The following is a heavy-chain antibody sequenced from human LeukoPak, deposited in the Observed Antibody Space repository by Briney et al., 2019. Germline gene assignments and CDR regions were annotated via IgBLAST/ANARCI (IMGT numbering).Heavy chain of an antibody. D-gene: IGHD5-24*01. CDR1: GYTFTSNY. V-gene: IGHV1-46*01. J-gene: IGHJ5*02. Sequence: ASVKVSCKSFGYTFTSNYMHWVRQAPGQGPEWMGVISPSGASTSYAQTFQGRVTLTRDMSTNTDYLELSSLRSEDTAVYYCARDNSVRDEAWWFSPWGQGTLVTVSS. CDR2: ISPSGAST. CDR3: ARDNSVRDEAWWFSP.